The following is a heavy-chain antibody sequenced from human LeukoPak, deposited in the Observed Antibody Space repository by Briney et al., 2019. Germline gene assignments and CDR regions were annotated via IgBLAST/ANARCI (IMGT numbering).Heavy chain of an antibody. V-gene: IGHV4-34*01. D-gene: IGHD3-10*01. J-gene: IGHJ4*02. Sequence: PSETLSLTCAVYGGSFSGYYWSWIRQPPGKGLEWIGEINHSGSTNYNPSLKSRVTISVDTSKNQFSLKLSSVTAADTAVYYCAREWAGFRAVPLRDYWGQGTLVTVSS. CDR3: AREWAGFRAVPLRDY. CDR1: GGSFSGYY. CDR2: INHSGST.